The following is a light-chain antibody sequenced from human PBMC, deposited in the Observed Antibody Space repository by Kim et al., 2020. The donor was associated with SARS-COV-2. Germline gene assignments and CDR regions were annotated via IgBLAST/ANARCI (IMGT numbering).Light chain of an antibody. Sequence: YELTQPPSVSVSPGQTARITCSGDALPSQYAYWYQQRPGQAPVLVIYKDTERPSGIPERFSGSSSGTTVTLTISGVQAEDEADYYCQSIDTSGTYVFGTGTKVTVL. J-gene: IGLJ1*01. CDR1: ALPSQY. V-gene: IGLV3-25*03. CDR3: QSIDTSGTYV. CDR2: KDT.